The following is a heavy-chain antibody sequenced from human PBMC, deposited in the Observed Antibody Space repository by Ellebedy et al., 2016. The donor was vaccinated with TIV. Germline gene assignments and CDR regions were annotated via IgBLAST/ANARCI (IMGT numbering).Heavy chain of an antibody. CDR2: IYYSGST. CDR1: GGSISRYY. Sequence: SETLSLTXTVSGGSISRYYWSWIRQPPGKGLEWIGYIYYSGSTNYNPSLRSRVTISVDTSKNQFSLKLTSVTAADTAVYYCAREQQSPVNNWFNPWGQGTRVTFSA. CDR3: AREQQSPVNNWFNP. V-gene: IGHV4-59*13. D-gene: IGHD1-1*01. J-gene: IGHJ5*02.